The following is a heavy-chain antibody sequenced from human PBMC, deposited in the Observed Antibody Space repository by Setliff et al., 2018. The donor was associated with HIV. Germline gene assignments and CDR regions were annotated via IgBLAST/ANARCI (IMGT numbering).Heavy chain of an antibody. Sequence: ASVKVSCKAPGYTFTNYYMHWVRQAPGQGLEWMGIINPSGGSTIYAQKFQGRLTITADTSVSTAYLELGSLRSDDTAVYYCATPMFPNYHDNSVLIDWGQGTQVTVSS. V-gene: IGHV1-46*01. D-gene: IGHD3-22*01. CDR1: GYTFTNYY. CDR3: ATPMFPNYHDNSVLID. CDR2: INPSGGST. J-gene: IGHJ1*01.